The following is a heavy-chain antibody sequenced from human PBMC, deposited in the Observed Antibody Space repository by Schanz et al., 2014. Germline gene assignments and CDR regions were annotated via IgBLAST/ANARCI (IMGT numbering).Heavy chain of an antibody. D-gene: IGHD1-20*01. V-gene: IGHV1-18*01. CDR1: GYSFTKYG. J-gene: IGHJ3*01. Sequence: QVQLVQSGSEVKKPGDSVKVSCETSGYSFTKYGINWVRQAPGQGLEWMGWISPYNGHTEYGKKFQGRFTMTTDTSTTTDYLELSTWTSAATAVFYWARVPLYEVEAAFVSYNTFDFGGRGTRSPSLQ. CDR3: ARVPLYEVEAAFVSYNTFDF. CDR2: ISPYNGHT.